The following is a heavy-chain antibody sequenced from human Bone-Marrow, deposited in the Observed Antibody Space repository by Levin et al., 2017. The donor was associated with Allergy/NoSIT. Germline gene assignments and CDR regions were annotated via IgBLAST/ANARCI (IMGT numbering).Heavy chain of an antibody. CDR3: ARGGRHIVVEYYYYYYGMDG. J-gene: IGHJ6*02. CDR1: GYTFTGYY. Sequence: ASVKVSCKASGYTFTGYYMHWVRQAPGQGLEWMGWINPNSGGTNYAQKFQGRVTMTRDTSISTAYMELSRLRSDDTAVYYCARGGRHIVVEYYYYYYGMDGWGQGTTVTVSS. CDR2: INPNSGGT. V-gene: IGHV1-2*02. D-gene: IGHD2-15*01.